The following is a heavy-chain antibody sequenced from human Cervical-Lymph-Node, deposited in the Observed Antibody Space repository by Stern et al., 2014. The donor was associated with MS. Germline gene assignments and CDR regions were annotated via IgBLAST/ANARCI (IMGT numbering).Heavy chain of an antibody. J-gene: IGHJ6*02. CDR2: IDPYIGGI. Sequence: VQLVESGAEVKKPGASVKVSCKASGYSFTAYYMHWVRQAPGQGLEWMGWIDPYIGGIKSAQNFPGKVTMTRDTSISTFYMELSGLTSDDTAVFYCARERHSMDVWGQGTTVTVSS. CDR1: GYSFTAYY. V-gene: IGHV1-2*02. CDR3: ARERHSMDV.